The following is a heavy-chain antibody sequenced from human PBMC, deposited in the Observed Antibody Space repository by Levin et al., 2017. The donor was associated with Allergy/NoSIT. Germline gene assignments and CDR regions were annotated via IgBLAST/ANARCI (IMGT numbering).Heavy chain of an antibody. D-gene: IGHD6-19*01. CDR3: ARGRSAGSGWYEGI. Sequence: GESLKISCAASGFTFSSYAMHWVRQAPGKGLEWVAVISYDGSNKYYADSVKGRFTISRDNSKNTLYLQMNSLRAEDTAVYYCARGRSAGSGWYEGIWGQGTMVTVSS. V-gene: IGHV3-30-3*01. CDR1: GFTFSSYA. J-gene: IGHJ3*02. CDR2: ISYDGSNK.